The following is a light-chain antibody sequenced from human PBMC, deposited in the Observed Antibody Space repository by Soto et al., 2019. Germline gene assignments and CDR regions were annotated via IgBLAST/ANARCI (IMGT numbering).Light chain of an antibody. J-gene: IGKJ2*01. CDR3: QQSYSTPYT. CDR1: QTIDGY. V-gene: IGKV1-39*01. Sequence: DIQMPQSPSSLSASVGDRVTITCRASQTIDGYLNWYQQRPGEAPKLLIYAASSLQSGVPSRFSGSGSGTDFVFTINSLQPEDFAAYYCQQSYSTPYTFGQGTKLEIK. CDR2: AAS.